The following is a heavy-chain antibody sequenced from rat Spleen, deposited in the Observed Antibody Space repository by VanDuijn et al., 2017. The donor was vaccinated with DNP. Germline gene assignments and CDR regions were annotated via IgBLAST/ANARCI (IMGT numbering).Heavy chain of an antibody. CDR3: AKFYYSSYFDY. V-gene: IGHV3-1*01. CDR2: ISYRGDS. Sequence: EVQLQESGPGLVKPSQSLSLTCSVTDSSITSYYWGWIRKFPGNKMEWLGHISYRGDSDYNPSLKSRISITRDTSKNQFFLQLNSVTPEDTATYFCAKFYYSSYFDYWGQGVMVTVSS. D-gene: IGHD1-2*01. J-gene: IGHJ2*01. CDR1: DSSITSYY.